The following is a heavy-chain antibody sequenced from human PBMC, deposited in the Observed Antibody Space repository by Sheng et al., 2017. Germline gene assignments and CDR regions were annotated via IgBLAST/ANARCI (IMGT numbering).Heavy chain of an antibody. V-gene: IGHV1-24*01. D-gene: IGHD3-10*01. CDR3: NRSRHRLWFGTGS. J-gene: IGHJ5*01. CDR1: GYTLTDLS. Sequence: QVQLVQSGAEVKKPGASVKVSCKVSGYTLTDLSMHWVRQAPGQGLEWMGGFDLEDVKTVYAQRFQGRLTITEDTSTDTVYMDLSSLTSEDTAIYFXNRSRHRLWFGTGSWGQG. CDR2: FDLEDVKT.